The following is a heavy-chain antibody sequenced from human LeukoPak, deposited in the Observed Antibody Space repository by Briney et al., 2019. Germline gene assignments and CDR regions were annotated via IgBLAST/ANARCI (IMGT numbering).Heavy chain of an antibody. CDR1: GGTFSSYA. J-gene: IGHJ5*02. CDR2: IIPIFGTA. CDR3: AKGVGGVVVPAAIPSWFDP. Sequence: ASVKVSCKASGGTFSSYAISWVRQAPGQGLEWMGGIIPIFGTANYAQKFQGRVTITADESTSTAYMQLNSLRAEDTAVYYCAKGVGGVVVPAAIPSWFDPWGQGTLVTVSS. D-gene: IGHD2-2*02. V-gene: IGHV1-69*13.